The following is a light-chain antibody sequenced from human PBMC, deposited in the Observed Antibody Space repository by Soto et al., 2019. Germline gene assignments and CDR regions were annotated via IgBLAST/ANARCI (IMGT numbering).Light chain of an antibody. CDR1: SSDVGHYNR. V-gene: IGLV2-18*02. J-gene: IGLJ2*01. CDR3: CSYTTSDTLV. Sequence: QSALTQPPSVSGSPGQSVTISCTGTSSDVGHYNRVSWYQQPPGTAPKLTIYEVNNRPSGVPDRFSGSKSGNTASLTISGLQAEDEADYYCCSYTTSDTLVFGGGTKLTVL. CDR2: EVN.